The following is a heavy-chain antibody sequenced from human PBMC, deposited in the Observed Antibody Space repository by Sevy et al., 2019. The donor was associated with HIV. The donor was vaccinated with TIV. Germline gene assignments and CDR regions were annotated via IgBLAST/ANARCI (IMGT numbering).Heavy chain of an antibody. CDR2: ISSDGSST. Sequence: GGSLRLSCAASGFTFSSYWMRWVRQAPGKGLVWVSRISSDGSSTNYADSVTGRFTISRDKARNTLYLQMNSLRAEDTAVYYCARHRGGVVDYWGQGTLVTVSS. J-gene: IGHJ4*01. CDR3: ARHRGGVVDY. D-gene: IGHD3-16*01. CDR1: GFTFSSYW. V-gene: IGHV3-74*01.